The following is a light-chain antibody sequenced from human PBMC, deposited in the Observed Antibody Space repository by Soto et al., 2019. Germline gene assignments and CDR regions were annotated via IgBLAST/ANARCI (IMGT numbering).Light chain of an antibody. CDR2: AAS. V-gene: IGKV1-39*01. CDR3: QQSYSTPRT. CDR1: QSISSH. J-gene: IGKJ1*01. Sequence: DIQLTQSPSSLSASVGDEVTITCRATQSISSHLNWYQQRPGKAPKLLIYAASSLQSGVPSRFSGSGSGTDFTLTISSLQPEDFAAYYCQQSYSTPRTFGQGTKVDIK.